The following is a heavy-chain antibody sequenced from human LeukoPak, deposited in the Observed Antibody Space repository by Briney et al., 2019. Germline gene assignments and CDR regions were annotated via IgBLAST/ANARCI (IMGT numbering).Heavy chain of an antibody. CDR2: IYFNGRT. J-gene: IGHJ4*02. CDR3: AREGASQDVRGFDF. CDR1: GGSVSNSRVY. Sequence: SETLSLTCTVSGGSVSNSRVYWAWIRQTPGEGLEWIGSIYFNGRTYYNPSLTSRVTISVDIPKNQFSLKLNSVTVADTAVYYCAREGASQDVRGFDFWGLGAQVTVSS. D-gene: IGHD3-10*02. V-gene: IGHV4-39*07.